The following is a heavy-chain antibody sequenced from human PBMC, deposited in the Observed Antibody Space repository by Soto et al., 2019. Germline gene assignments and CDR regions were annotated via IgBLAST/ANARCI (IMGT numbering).Heavy chain of an antibody. CDR2: INPNSGGT. J-gene: IGHJ2*01. CDR1: GYTFTSYA. Sequence: ASVKVSCKASGYTFTSYAMNWVRQAPGQGLEWMGWINPNSGGTNYAQKFQGWVTMTRDTSISTAYMELSRLRSDDTAVYYCARDAGYYGSGSYYAAYWYFDLWGRGTLVTVSS. CDR3: ARDAGYYGSGSYYAAYWYFDL. V-gene: IGHV1-2*04. D-gene: IGHD3-10*01.